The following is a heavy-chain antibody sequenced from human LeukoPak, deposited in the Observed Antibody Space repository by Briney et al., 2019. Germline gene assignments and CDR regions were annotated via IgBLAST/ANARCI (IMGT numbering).Heavy chain of an antibody. V-gene: IGHV1-2*02. D-gene: IGHD2-21*02. CDR2: INPNSGGT. J-gene: IGHJ5*02. CDR3: ASALSRCGDDCWFDP. Sequence: ASVKVSCKASGYTFSGYYMHWVRQAPGQGLEWMGWINPNSGGTSYAQKFQGRVTMTRDTSTSTVYMELSSLRSEDTAVYYCASALSRCGDDCWFDPWGQGTLVTVSS. CDR1: GYTFSGYY.